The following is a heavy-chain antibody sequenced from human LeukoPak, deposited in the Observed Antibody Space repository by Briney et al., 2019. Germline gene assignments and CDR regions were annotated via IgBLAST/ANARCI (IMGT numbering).Heavy chain of an antibody. CDR3: TTLVHSSSWYSADY. J-gene: IGHJ4*02. Sequence: GGSLRLSCAASGFTFSNAWMNWVRQAPGKGLEWVGRIKSETDGGTTDYAAPVKGRFTISRDDSKSTLYLQMNSLKTEDTAVYYCTTLVHSSSWYSADYWGQGTLVTVSS. CDR1: GFTFSNAW. CDR2: IKSETDGGTT. V-gene: IGHV3-15*07. D-gene: IGHD6-13*01.